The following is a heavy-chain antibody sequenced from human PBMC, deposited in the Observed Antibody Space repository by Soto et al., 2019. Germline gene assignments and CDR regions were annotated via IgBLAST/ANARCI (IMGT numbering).Heavy chain of an antibody. V-gene: IGHV3-30*18. D-gene: IGHD6-19*01. CDR2: ISAEGSDK. Sequence: QVQLVESGGGVVQPERSLRLSCATSGFTFSDFGMHWVRQAPGKGLEWVAAISAEGSDKYYQGSVQGRFTISRDNTKNDLYLQMNSLRTGDTDIYYCAQGTAVARQHFANWGQGTLVTVSS. CDR3: AQGTAVARQHFAN. CDR1: GFTFSDFG. J-gene: IGHJ4*02.